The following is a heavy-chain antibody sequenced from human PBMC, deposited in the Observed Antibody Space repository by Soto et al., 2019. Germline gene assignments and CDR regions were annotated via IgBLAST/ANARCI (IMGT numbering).Heavy chain of an antibody. CDR1: GFTFSDYA. D-gene: IGHD6-19*01. J-gene: IGHJ4*02. CDR2: VSHDGRNT. CDR3: AKGERQWMVTSDFNY. V-gene: IGHV3-30*18. Sequence: VQLVESGGGVVQPGRSLRLSCAASGFTFSDYAMHWVRQAPGKGLEWVAVVSHDGRNTHYADSVKGRFTISRDSSKNTVSLKMTSLRAEDTAGYYCAKGERQWMVTSDFNYWGQGALVTVSS.